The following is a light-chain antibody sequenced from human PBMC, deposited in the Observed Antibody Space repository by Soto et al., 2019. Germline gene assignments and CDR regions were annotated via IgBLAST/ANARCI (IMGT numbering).Light chain of an antibody. V-gene: IGKV1-5*03. CDR2: KTS. J-gene: IGKJ1*01. CDR3: QQYSVSSRA. CDR1: QSINSW. Sequence: DIQMTQSPSTLSASVGDRVTITCRASQSINSWLAWYQQKPGEAPKLLIYKTSNLESGVPSRFSGGGSETEFTLTISGLQPDDFATYYCQQYSVSSRAFGQGTKVEV.